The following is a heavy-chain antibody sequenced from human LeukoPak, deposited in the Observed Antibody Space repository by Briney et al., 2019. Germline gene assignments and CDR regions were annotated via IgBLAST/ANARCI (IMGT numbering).Heavy chain of an antibody. CDR3: AREEPVAATGPDY. CDR1: GVSISSYY. CDR2: IYHSGST. J-gene: IGHJ4*02. V-gene: IGHV4-59*01. Sequence: SETLSLTCTVSGVSISSYYWSWIRQPPGKGLEWIGYIYHSGSTNYNPSLKSRVTISVDTSKNQFSLKLSSVTAADTAVYYCAREEPVAATGPDYWGQGTLVTVSS. D-gene: IGHD6-19*01.